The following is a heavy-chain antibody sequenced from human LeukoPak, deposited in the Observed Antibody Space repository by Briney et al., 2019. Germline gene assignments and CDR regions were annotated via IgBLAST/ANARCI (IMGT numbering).Heavy chain of an antibody. Sequence: SETLSLTCTVSGGSISSSNYYWGWIRQPPGKGLEWIGSIYYSGSTYYNPSLKSRVTISVDTYKNPFSLKLSSVAAADTAVYYCARPLASSSEGWFDPWGQGTLVTVSS. D-gene: IGHD6-6*01. J-gene: IGHJ5*02. CDR3: ARPLASSSEGWFDP. CDR1: GGSISSSNYY. CDR2: IYYSGST. V-gene: IGHV4-39*07.